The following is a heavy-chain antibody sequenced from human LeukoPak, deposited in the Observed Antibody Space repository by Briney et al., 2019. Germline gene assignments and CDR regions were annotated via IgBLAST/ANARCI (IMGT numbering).Heavy chain of an antibody. CDR2: IRSNAYGGTT. CDR3: TRSYGGNSEFDY. Sequence: PGGSLRLSCTASGFTFGDYAMSWVRQAPGKGLEWVGFIRSNAYGGTTEYAASVKCRFTISRDDSKSIAYLQMNSLRTEDTAVYYCTRSYGGNSEFDYWGQGALVTVSS. CDR1: GFTFGDYA. D-gene: IGHD4-23*01. V-gene: IGHV3-49*04. J-gene: IGHJ4*02.